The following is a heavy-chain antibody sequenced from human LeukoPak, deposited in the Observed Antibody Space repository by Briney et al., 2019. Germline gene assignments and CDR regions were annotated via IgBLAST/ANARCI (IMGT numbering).Heavy chain of an antibody. V-gene: IGHV4-59*08. J-gene: IGHJ5*02. CDR1: GGSISSYY. CDR3: ARQPLHYYGSGSYYRKYNWFDP. Sequence: SETLSLTCTVSGGSISSYYWSWIRQPPGKGLEWIGYIYYSGSTNYNPSLKSRVTISGDTSKNQFSLKLRSVTAADTAVYYCARQPLHYYGSGSYYRKYNWFDPWGQGTLVTVSS. D-gene: IGHD3-10*01. CDR2: IYYSGST.